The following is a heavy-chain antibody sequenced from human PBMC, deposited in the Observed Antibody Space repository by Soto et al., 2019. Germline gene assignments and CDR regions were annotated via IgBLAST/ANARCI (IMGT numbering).Heavy chain of an antibody. Sequence: QVELVQSGAEVKKPGSSVKVSCQASEDTFRNYAISWVRQAPGQGLEWIGGIIPIFGTANYAQKFQGRVTITADTSASSVYLELSSLRSEDTAVCYCASTMYDSSAYYYWYLGLWGRGTLVTVSS. V-gene: IGHV1-69*06. J-gene: IGHJ2*01. D-gene: IGHD3-22*01. CDR1: EDTFRNYA. CDR2: IIPIFGTA. CDR3: ASTMYDSSAYYYWYLGL.